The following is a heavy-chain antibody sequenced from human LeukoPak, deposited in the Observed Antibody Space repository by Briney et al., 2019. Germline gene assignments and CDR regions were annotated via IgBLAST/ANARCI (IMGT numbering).Heavy chain of an antibody. CDR3: ARSIVVVITSGAFDI. Sequence: GGSLRPSCEASGFIFSNYEMNWVRQAPGKGLECVAYISRSGTTIHYADSLKGRLSISRDNAESTLYLQMGNLRADDTAVYYCARSIVVVITSGAFDIWGQGTMVTVSS. CDR1: GFIFSNYE. D-gene: IGHD3-22*01. V-gene: IGHV3-48*03. J-gene: IGHJ3*02. CDR2: ISRSGTTI.